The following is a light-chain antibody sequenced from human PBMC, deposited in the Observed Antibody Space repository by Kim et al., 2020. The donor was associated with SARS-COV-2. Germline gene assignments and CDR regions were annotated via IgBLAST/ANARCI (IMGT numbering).Light chain of an antibody. CDR2: LNSDGSH. CDR1: SGHSSYA. Sequence: LGASVKLTCTLSSGHSSYAIAWHQQQPEKGPRYLMRLNSDGSHSKGDGIPDRFSGSSSGAERYLTISSLQSEDEADYYCQTWGTVVFGGGTQLTVL. J-gene: IGLJ2*01. V-gene: IGLV4-69*01. CDR3: QTWGTVV.